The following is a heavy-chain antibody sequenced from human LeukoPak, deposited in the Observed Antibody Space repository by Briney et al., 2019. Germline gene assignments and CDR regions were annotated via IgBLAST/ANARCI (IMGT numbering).Heavy chain of an antibody. CDR2: IIPIFGTA. Sequence: ASVKVSCKASGGTFSSYAISWVRQAPGQGLEWMGGIIPIFGTAKYAQKFQGRVTITTDESTSTAYMELSSLRSEDMAVYYCASAPLEYSSSSSDYWGQGTLVTVSS. D-gene: IGHD6-6*01. CDR1: GGTFSSYA. J-gene: IGHJ4*02. CDR3: ASAPLEYSSSSSDY. V-gene: IGHV1-69*05.